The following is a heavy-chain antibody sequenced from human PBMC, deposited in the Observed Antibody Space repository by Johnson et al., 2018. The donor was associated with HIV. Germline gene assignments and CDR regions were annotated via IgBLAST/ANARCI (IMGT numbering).Heavy chain of an antibody. V-gene: IGHV3-23*04. CDR3: VRDASGFRDATGRFGGAGFDI. Sequence: VHLVESGGGLVQPGGSLRLSCAASGFTFSSYAMSWVRQAPGKGLEWVSAISGSGGSTYYADIVRGRFHIPRDNAKNSLSLQMNSLRAEDTAVYYCVRDASGFRDATGRFGGAGFDIWGQGTVVTVSS. CDR2: ISGSGGST. CDR1: GFTFSSYA. D-gene: IGHD3-16*01. J-gene: IGHJ3*02.